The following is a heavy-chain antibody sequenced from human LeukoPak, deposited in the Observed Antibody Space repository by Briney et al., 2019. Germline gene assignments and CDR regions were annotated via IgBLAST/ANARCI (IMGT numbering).Heavy chain of an antibody. V-gene: IGHV1-18*01. J-gene: IGHJ4*02. CDR3: AKAFQQWLVRPAYFDY. D-gene: IGHD6-19*01. Sequence: ASVKVSCKASGYTFTSYGISWVRQAPGQGLEWMGWISAYNGNTNYAQKLQGRVTMTTDTSTSTAYMELRSLRSDDTAVYYCAKAFQQWLVRPAYFDYWGQGTLVTVSS. CDR2: ISAYNGNT. CDR1: GYTFTSYG.